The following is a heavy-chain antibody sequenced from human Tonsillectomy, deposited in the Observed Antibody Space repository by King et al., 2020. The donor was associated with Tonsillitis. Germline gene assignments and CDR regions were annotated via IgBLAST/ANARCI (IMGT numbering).Heavy chain of an antibody. V-gene: IGHV3-23*04. CDR2: ISGNSINT. Sequence: VQLVESGGGLVQPGGSLRLSCAASGFTFRSYAMSWVRQAPGKGLEWVSAISGNSINTYYADSVKGRFTISRDNSKNTVFLQINSLRAEDTAVYYCAKDLEISSGYYYPGAFDCWGQGTMVTVSS. D-gene: IGHD3-22*01. CDR1: GFTFRSYA. J-gene: IGHJ3*01. CDR3: AKDLEISSGYYYPGAFDC.